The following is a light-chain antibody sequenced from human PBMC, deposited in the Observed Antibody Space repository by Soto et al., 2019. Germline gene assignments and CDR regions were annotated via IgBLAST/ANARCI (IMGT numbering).Light chain of an antibody. Sequence: DIVMTQSPLSLPVTPGEPASISCRSSQSLLHSNGYNYLDWYLQKPGQSPQLLIYLGSNRASGVPDRFSGSGSGTDFTLKISRVEAADVGVYYCMPALQTHRFGQGTKVEIK. J-gene: IGKJ1*01. CDR3: MPALQTHR. CDR2: LGS. CDR1: QSLLHSNGYNY. V-gene: IGKV2-28*01.